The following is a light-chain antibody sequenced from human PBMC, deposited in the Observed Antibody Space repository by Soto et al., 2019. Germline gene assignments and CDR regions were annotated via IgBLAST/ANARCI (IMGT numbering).Light chain of an antibody. Sequence: DIQMTQSPSSVSASVGDRVSITCRASQGISNWLAWYQQKPGRAPKLLSYTGSSLQSGVPSRFSGTGSGTDFTLTISSLQPEDVATYYCQQANSFPLTCGGGTKVEIK. V-gene: IGKV1-12*01. CDR1: QGISNW. CDR3: QQANSFPLT. J-gene: IGKJ4*01. CDR2: TGS.